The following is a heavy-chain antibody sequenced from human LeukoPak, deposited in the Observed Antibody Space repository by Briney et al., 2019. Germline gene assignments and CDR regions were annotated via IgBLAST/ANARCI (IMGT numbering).Heavy chain of an antibody. CDR3: ANYGSGSYRFDP. J-gene: IGHJ5*02. CDR1: GGSISSGGYY. V-gene: IGHV4-31*03. CDR2: IYYSGST. D-gene: IGHD3-10*01. Sequence: PSETLSLTCTVSGGSISSGGYYWSWIRQHPGKGLEWIGYIYYSGSTYYNPSLKSRVTISVDTSENQFSLKLSSVTAADTAVYYCANYGSGSYRFDPWGQGTLVTVSS.